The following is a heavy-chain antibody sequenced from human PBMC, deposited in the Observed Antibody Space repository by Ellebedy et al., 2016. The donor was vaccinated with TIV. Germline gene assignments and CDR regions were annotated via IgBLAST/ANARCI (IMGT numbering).Heavy chain of an antibody. CDR2: IYYSGNT. CDR3: ARHLVWTYIPYAFDI. CDR1: GGSISSSDSY. V-gene: IGHV4-39*01. Sequence: MPSETLSLTCTVSGGSISSSDSYWGWIRQPPGGGLEWIGTIYYSGNTYYNPSLKSRVTTSIDTSKAQFSLRLSSVTAADTAVYYCARHLVWTYIPYAFDIWGQGTVVTVSS. J-gene: IGHJ3*02. D-gene: IGHD1-7*01.